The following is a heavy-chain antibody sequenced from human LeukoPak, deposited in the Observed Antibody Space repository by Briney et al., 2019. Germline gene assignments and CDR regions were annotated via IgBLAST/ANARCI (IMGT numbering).Heavy chain of an antibody. V-gene: IGHV3-23*01. CDR3: AKYTSGTSYRGLDQ. Sequence: PGESLKISCGASGLTVSSYGMSWVRQAPGKGLEWVSTIIGSAVNTYYADSVKGRFTISRDDSKNTVYLQMNSLRAEDTAVYSCAKYTSGTSYRGLDQWGQGTLVTVSS. D-gene: IGHD3-10*01. J-gene: IGHJ4*02. CDR2: IIGSAVNT. CDR1: GLTVSSYG.